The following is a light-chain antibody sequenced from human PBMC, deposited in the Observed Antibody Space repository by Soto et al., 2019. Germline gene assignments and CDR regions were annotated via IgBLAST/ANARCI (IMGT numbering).Light chain of an antibody. CDR2: AAS. CDR1: QSISSY. Sequence: DIQMTQSPSSLSASVGDRVTITCRASQSISSYLNWYQQKPGKAPKLLIYAASSLQSGVPSRFSGSGSGTXXXXXXXXXXXXXXATYYCQQSYSTPLTFGGXXKVEIK. J-gene: IGKJ4*01. CDR3: QQSYSTPLT. V-gene: IGKV1-39*01.